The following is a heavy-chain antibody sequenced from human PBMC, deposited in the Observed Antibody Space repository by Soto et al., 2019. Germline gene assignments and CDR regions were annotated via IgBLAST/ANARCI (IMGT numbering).Heavy chain of an antibody. J-gene: IGHJ6*02. CDR2: IYYSGST. V-gene: IGHV4-39*01. CDR1: GGSISSSSYY. CDR3: ARTRYCGGDCYSSFANGMDV. Sequence: SETLSLTCTVSGGSISSSSYYWGWIRQPPGKGLEWIGSIYYSGSTYYNPSLKSRVTISVDTSKNQFSLKLSSVTAADTAVYYCARTRYCGGDCYSSFANGMDVWGQGTTVTVSS. D-gene: IGHD2-21*02.